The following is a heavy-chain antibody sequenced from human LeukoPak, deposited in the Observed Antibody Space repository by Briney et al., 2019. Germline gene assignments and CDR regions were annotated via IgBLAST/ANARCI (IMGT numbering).Heavy chain of an antibody. CDR1: GFSLSTSGVC. CDR2: IDWDDDK. Sequence: ESGPALVKPTQTLTLTCTFSGFSLSTSGVCVSWIRQPPGKALEWLARIDWDDDKYYSTSLKTRLTISKDTSKNPVVFTMTNMDPVDTATYYCARIGYYDSSGYYYDHFDYWGQGTLVTVSS. D-gene: IGHD3-22*01. CDR3: ARIGYYDSSGYYYDHFDY. J-gene: IGHJ4*02. V-gene: IGHV2-70*11.